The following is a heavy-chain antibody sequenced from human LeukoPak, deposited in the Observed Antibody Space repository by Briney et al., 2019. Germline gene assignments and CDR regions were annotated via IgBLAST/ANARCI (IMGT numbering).Heavy chain of an antibody. D-gene: IGHD3-10*01. V-gene: IGHV1-46*01. CDR2: INPSGGST. CDR1: GYTFTSYY. Sequence: VASVKVSCKASGYTFTSYYMHWVRQAPGQGLEWMGIINPSGGSTSYAQKFQGRVTMTRDTSTSTVYMELSSLRPEDTAVYYCARDREEGSYYYYGMDVWGQGTTVTVSS. CDR3: ARDREEGSYYYYGMDV. J-gene: IGHJ6*02.